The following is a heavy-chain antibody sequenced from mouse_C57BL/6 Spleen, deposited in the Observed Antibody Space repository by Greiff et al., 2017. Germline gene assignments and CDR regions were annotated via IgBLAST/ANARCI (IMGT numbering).Heavy chain of an antibody. D-gene: IGHD1-1*01. CDR2: IDPEDGDT. CDR3: TTFYYGSSYPCAY. Sequence: EVKLMESGAELVRPGASVKLSCTASGFNIKDYYMHWVKQRPEQGLEWIGRIDPEDGDTEYAPKFQGKATRTAHTSSNTAYLQLSSLTAEDTAVYYCTTFYYGSSYPCAYWGQGTLVTVSA. CDR1: GFNIKDYY. J-gene: IGHJ3*01. V-gene: IGHV14-1*01.